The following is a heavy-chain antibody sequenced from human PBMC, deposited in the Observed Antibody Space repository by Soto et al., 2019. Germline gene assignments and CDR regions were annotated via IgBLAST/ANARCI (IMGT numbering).Heavy chain of an antibody. V-gene: IGHV3-23*01. CDR3: ARDLKAVVNHIHYNHYGLDV. CDR1: GFTFSSYA. CDR2: ISGSGGGT. Sequence: GGSLRLSCAASGFTFSSYAMSWVRQAPGKGLEWVSAISGSGGGTYYADSVKGRFTISRDNSKNTLYLQMNSLRAEDTAVYFCARDLKAVVNHIHYNHYGLDVWGQGTTVTVSS. D-gene: IGHD3-22*01. J-gene: IGHJ6*02.